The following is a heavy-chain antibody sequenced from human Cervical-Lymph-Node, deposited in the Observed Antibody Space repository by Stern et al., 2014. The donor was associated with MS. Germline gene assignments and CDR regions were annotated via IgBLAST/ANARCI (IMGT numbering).Heavy chain of an antibody. Sequence: VQLVESGAEVKKPGSSVKVSCKASGGTVSSYAISWVRQAPGQGLEWMGGIIPIFGTANYAQKFQGRVTITADESTSTAYMELSSLRSDDTAVYYCATGTALTTVTVSFDYWGQGTLVTVSS. CDR2: IIPIFGTA. J-gene: IGHJ4*02. D-gene: IGHD4-17*01. CDR1: GGTVSSYA. V-gene: IGHV1-69*01. CDR3: ATGTALTTVTVSFDY.